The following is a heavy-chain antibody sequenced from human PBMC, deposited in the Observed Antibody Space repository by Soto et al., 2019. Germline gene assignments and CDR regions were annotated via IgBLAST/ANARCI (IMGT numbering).Heavy chain of an antibody. Sequence: SETLSLTCTVSGGSISGYYWSWIRQPPGKGLEWIGYIYYTGNTIYNPSLNSRVTMSVDTSKNQFSLHLNYVTAADTAVYYCARSFVHYYGSGSYPYWGQGTLVTVSS. V-gene: IGHV4-59*01. CDR1: GGSISGYY. CDR2: IYYTGNT. J-gene: IGHJ4*02. D-gene: IGHD3-10*01. CDR3: ARSFVHYYGSGSYPY.